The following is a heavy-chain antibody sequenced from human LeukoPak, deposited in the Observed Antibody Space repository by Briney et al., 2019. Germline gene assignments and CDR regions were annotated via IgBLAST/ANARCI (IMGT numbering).Heavy chain of an antibody. CDR2: IYYSGST. CDR3: ARWGDYDSSGYPPPFDY. J-gene: IGHJ4*02. CDR1: GGSISSYY. Sequence: SETLSLTCTVSGGSISSYYWSWIRQPPGKGLEWIGYIYYSGSTNYNPSLKSRVTISVDTSKNQFSLKLSSVTAADTAVYYCARWGDYDSSGYPPPFDYWGQGTLVTVSS. V-gene: IGHV4-59*01. D-gene: IGHD3-22*01.